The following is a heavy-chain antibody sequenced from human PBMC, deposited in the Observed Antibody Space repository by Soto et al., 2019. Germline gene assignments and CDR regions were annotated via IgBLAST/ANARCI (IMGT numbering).Heavy chain of an antibody. Sequence: QVQLQESGPGLVKPSGTLSLTCGVSGDSFSSSNWWSWVRQPPGKGLEWIGDILHTGNTDYSQSLRNRVTISIDTSKKEFSLNLTAVTATDTAVYYGARYPRLVGGKWYFDYWGQGALVTVSS. V-gene: IGHV4-4*02. J-gene: IGHJ4*02. D-gene: IGHD2-15*01. CDR3: ARYPRLVGGKWYFDY. CDR2: ILHTGNT. CDR1: GDSFSSSNW.